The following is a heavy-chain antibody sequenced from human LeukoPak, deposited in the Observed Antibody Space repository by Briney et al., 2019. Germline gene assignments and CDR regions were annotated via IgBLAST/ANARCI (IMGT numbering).Heavy chain of an antibody. D-gene: IGHD3-3*01. J-gene: IGHJ5*02. CDR1: GGSFSGYY. Sequence: SETRSLTCAVYGGSFSGYYWSWIRQPPGNGLEWIGEINHSGSTNYNPSLKSRVTISVDTSKNQFSLKLSSVAAADTAVYYCARLSLPPALLGYDVWSGINWFDRWGQGTLVSLSS. CDR3: ARLSLPPALLGYDVWSGINWFDR. V-gene: IGHV4-34*01. CDR2: INHSGST.